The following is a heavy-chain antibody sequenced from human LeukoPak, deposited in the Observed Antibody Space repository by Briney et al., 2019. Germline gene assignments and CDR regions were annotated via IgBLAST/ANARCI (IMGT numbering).Heavy chain of an antibody. D-gene: IGHD3-22*01. J-gene: IGHJ4*02. CDR1: GFTFSSYS. CDR3: ARGARKYYDSSGYYY. V-gene: IGHV3-48*04. CDR2: ISSSSSTI. Sequence: RGSLRLSCAPSGFTFSSYSMSWVRQAPRKGLEWGSYISSSSSTIYYTDSVKSRFTISRDNAKNSLYLQMSSLRAEDTAVYYGARGARKYYDSSGYYYWGQGTLVTVSS.